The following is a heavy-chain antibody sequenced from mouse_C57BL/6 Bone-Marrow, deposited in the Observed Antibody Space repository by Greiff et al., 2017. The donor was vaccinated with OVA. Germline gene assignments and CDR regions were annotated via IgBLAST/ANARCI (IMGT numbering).Heavy chain of an antibody. CDR1: GYSITSGYY. CDR2: ISYDGSN. D-gene: IGHD3-1*01. CDR3: ARDRDWYFDV. J-gene: IGHJ1*03. V-gene: IGHV3-6*01. Sequence: DVQLQESGPGLVKPSQSLSLTCSVTGYSITSGYYWNWIRQFPGNKLEWMGYISYDGSNNYNPSLKNRISITRDTSKNQFFLKLNSVTTEDTATYYCARDRDWYFDVWGTGTTVTVSS.